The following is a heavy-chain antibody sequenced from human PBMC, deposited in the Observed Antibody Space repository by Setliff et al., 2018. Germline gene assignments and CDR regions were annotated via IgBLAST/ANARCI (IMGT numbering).Heavy chain of an antibody. D-gene: IGHD6-19*01. CDR2: IPSTGSRT. V-gene: IGHV3-23*01. Sequence: GGSLRLSCAASGFTFSSYSMTRVRQAPGKGLEWVSSIPSTGSRTDYADSVQGRFIVSRDNSKNTLYLEMNTLRTDDTALYYCAKRGSNGCLEGSWGQGTLVTVSS. J-gene: IGHJ5*02. CDR1: GFTFSSYS. CDR3: AKRGSNGCLEGS.